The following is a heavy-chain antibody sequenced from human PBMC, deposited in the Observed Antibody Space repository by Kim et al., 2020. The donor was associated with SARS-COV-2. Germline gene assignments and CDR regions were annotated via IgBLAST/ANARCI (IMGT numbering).Heavy chain of an antibody. D-gene: IGHD2-15*01. CDR3: ARDSGGSYATLDY. CDR2: ISSSSSYT. CDR1: GFTFSDYY. V-gene: IGHV3-11*05. J-gene: IGHJ4*02. Sequence: GGSLRLSCAASGFTFSDYYMSWIRQAPGKGLEWVSYISSSSSYTNYADSVKGRFTISRDNAMNSLYLQMNSLRAEDTAVYYCARDSGGSYATLDYWGQGTLVTVSS.